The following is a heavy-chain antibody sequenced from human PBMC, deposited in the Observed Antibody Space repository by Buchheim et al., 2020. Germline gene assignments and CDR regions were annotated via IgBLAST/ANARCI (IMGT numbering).Heavy chain of an antibody. CDR1: GFTFSSYE. D-gene: IGHD6-19*01. V-gene: IGHV3-48*03. Sequence: EVQLVESGGGLVQPGGSLRLSCAASGFTFSSYEMNWVRQAPGKGLEWVSYISSSGSTIYYADSVKGRFTISRDNAKNSLYLQMNSLRAEDTALYYCAKDIVEQWLGFDGFDIWGQGT. CDR3: AKDIVEQWLGFDGFDI. CDR2: ISSSGSTI. J-gene: IGHJ3*02.